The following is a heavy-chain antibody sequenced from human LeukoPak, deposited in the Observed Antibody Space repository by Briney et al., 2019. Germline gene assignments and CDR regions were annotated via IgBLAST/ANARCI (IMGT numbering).Heavy chain of an antibody. CDR3: ARDRGYYYGSGSYYNGYGMDV. J-gene: IGHJ6*02. D-gene: IGHD3-10*01. Sequence: SRALSLTCTVSGGSLSSGDYYWSWIRQPPGKGLEWIGLVCYVVGHTLNPSLKSRVTISVDTSKNQFSLKLSSVSAADTAVYYCARDRGYYYGSGSYYNGYGMDVWGQGTTVT. CDR2: VCYVVGH. CDR1: GGSLSSGDYY. V-gene: IGHV4-30-4*01.